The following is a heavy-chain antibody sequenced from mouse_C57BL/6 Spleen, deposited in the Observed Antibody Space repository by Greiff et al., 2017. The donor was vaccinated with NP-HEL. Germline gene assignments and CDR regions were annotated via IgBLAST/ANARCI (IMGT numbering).Heavy chain of an antibody. Sequence: EVQLVESGGGLVQPGGSLKLSCAASGFTFSDYGMAWVRQAPRKGPEWVAFISNLAYSIYYADTVTGRFTISRENAKNTLYLEMSSLRSEDTAMYYCAGRGYGSSYWYFDVWGTGTTVTVSS. CDR2: ISNLAYSI. CDR3: AGRGYGSSYWYFDV. D-gene: IGHD1-1*01. J-gene: IGHJ1*03. V-gene: IGHV5-15*04. CDR1: GFTFSDYG.